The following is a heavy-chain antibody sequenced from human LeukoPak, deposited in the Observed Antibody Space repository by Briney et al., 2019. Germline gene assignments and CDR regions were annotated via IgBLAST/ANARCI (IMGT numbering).Heavy chain of an antibody. D-gene: IGHD6-19*01. J-gene: IGHJ5*02. CDR1: GFTFNSYG. Sequence: GGSLRLSCAVSGFTFNSYGMHWVRQAPGKVLEWVAAISHDGINTYSGDSVKGRFTISRDNSKNTLFLQMTSLRPEDTAMYYCAKDAGQWQNWNWFAPWGQGTLVIVSS. V-gene: IGHV3-30*18. CDR2: ISHDGINT. CDR3: AKDAGQWQNWNWFAP.